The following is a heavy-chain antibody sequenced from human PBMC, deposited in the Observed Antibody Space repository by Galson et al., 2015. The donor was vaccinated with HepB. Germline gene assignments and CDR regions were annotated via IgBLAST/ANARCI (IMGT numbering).Heavy chain of an antibody. D-gene: IGHD6-13*01. CDR1: GFTLSSYS. V-gene: IGHV3-21*01. Sequence: SLRLSCAASGFTLSSYSMNWVRQAPGRGLEWVSSVTRTGSHTYYADSVKGRFTISRDNAKNSLYLQMNSLRAEDTAVYYCARGTTAAGIGDDYWGQGTLVTVSS. J-gene: IGHJ4*02. CDR3: ARGTTAAGIGDDY. CDR2: VTRTGSHT.